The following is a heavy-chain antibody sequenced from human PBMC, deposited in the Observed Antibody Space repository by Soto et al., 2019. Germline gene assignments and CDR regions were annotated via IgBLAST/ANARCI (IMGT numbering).Heavy chain of an antibody. V-gene: IGHV3-33*06. CDR2: IWYDGSDK. Sequence: QVQLVESGGGMVQPGRSLRLSCAASGFTFSSYGMHWVRQAPGKGLEWVAVIWYDGSDKFYADSVKGRFTISRDNSKNTLYLQMHSLTAEDTAVYYCAKGGGTTLPLDSWGQGTLVTVSS. CDR1: GFTFSSYG. J-gene: IGHJ4*02. CDR3: AKGGGTTLPLDS. D-gene: IGHD1-7*01.